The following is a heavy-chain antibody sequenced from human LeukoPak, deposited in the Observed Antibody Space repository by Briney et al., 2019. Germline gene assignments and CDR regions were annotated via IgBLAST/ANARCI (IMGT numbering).Heavy chain of an antibody. CDR2: IYYSGST. CDR1: GGSVSSGSYY. CDR3: AREVLTVVVPAAMTGV. V-gene: IGHV4-61*01. Sequence: PSETLSLTCTVPGGSVSSGSYYWSWIRQPPGKGLEWIGYIYYSGSTSYNPSLKSRVTISVDTSKNQFSLKLSSVTAADTAVYYCAREVLTVVVPAAMTGVWGQGTLVTVSS. D-gene: IGHD2-2*01. J-gene: IGHJ4*02.